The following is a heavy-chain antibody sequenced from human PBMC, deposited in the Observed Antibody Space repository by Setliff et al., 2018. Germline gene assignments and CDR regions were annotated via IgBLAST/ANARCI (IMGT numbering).Heavy chain of an antibody. CDR2: IISNSLTI. Sequence: GGSLRLSCAASGFNFNLYNMNWVRQAPGKGLEWVSYIISNSLTIHYADSVRGRFTVSRDNARNSLYLQMNNLRAEDTAVYYCSKPLPRVPPYASGSSWTYRNDAFDIWGQGTMVTVSS. CDR3: SKPLPRVPPYASGSSWTYRNDAFDI. V-gene: IGHV3-48*01. J-gene: IGHJ3*02. D-gene: IGHD3-10*01. CDR1: GFNFNLYN.